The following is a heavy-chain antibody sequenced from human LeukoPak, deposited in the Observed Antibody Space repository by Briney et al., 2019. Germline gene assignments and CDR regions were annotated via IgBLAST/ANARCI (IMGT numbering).Heavy chain of an antibody. CDR2: INHSGST. Sequence: SETLSLTCAVYSGSFSGYYWSWIRQPPGKGLEWIGEINHSGSTNYNPSLKSRVTISVDTSKNQFSLKLSSVTAADTAVHYCARRYYGSGSYNYWGQGTLVTVSS. J-gene: IGHJ4*02. D-gene: IGHD3-10*01. CDR3: ARRYYGSGSYNY. CDR1: SGSFSGYY. V-gene: IGHV4-34*01.